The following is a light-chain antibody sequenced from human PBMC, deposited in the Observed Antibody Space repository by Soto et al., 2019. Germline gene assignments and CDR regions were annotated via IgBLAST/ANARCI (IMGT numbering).Light chain of an antibody. CDR1: SSNIASNT. Sequence: QSVLTQPPSASGTPGQRVTISCSGSSSNIASNTVNWFQQLPGSAPTLLIYSNNQRPTGVPDRFSCSKSGTSATLAISGLQFEDEADYYCAAWDDSLNGYVFGTGTKLTVL. V-gene: IGLV1-44*01. J-gene: IGLJ1*01. CDR2: SNN. CDR3: AAWDDSLNGYV.